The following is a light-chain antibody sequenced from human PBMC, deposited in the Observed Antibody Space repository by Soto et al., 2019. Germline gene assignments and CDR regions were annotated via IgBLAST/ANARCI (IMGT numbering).Light chain of an antibody. V-gene: IGKV3-15*01. Sequence: EIVMTQSPATLSVSPGERATLSCRASQTVSSNLAWYQQKPGQAPRLLIYSTSTRATDIPARFSGSGSGTEFTLTISSLQSEDVAVYYCQQYNNWPRTFGQGTKVDIK. CDR2: STS. CDR1: QTVSSN. CDR3: QQYNNWPRT. J-gene: IGKJ1*01.